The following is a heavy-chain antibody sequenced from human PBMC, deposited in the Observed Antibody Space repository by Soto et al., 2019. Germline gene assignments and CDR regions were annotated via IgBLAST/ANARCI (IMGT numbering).Heavy chain of an antibody. V-gene: IGHV1-69*08. CDR2: IIPALGTA. CDR3: ARPDFGDYWYFDL. Sequence: QDQLVQSGAEVKKPGSSVKVSCKASGGTFSSHTFSWVRQAPGQGLEWMGRIIPALGTATYAQKFQGRVTITADESATTGYMELNSLRSEDTAVYYFARPDFGDYWYFDLWGRGTLVTVSS. CDR1: GGTFSSHT. D-gene: IGHD4-17*01. J-gene: IGHJ2*01.